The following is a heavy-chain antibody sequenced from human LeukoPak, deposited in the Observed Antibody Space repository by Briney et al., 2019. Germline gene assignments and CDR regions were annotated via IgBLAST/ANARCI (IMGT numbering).Heavy chain of an antibody. CDR2: ISYDGSKK. D-gene: IGHD6-19*01. V-gene: IGHV3-30-3*01. CDR3: ARDEGSSGCLGY. J-gene: IGHJ4*02. Sequence: GVLRLSCAASGFIFSSYDMHWVRQVPGKGLEWVAVISYDGSKKYYADSVKGRFTISRDNSKNTLYLQMNSLRDEDTAVYYCARDEGSSGCLGYWGQGTLVTVSS. CDR1: GFIFSSYD.